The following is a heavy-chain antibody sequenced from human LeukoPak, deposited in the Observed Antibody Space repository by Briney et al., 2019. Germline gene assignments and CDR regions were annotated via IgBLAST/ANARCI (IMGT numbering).Heavy chain of an antibody. CDR3: ARDLPYYDFWSGYYLSYYYGMDV. J-gene: IGHJ6*02. CDR2: IEQDGSEK. CDR1: GFTFSSYW. V-gene: IGHV3-7*03. D-gene: IGHD3-3*01. Sequence: GGSLRLSCAASGFTFSSYWMSWVRKAPGKGLEWVANIEQDGSEKYYVDSVKGRFTISRDNAKNSLYLQMNSLRAEDTAVYYCARDLPYYDFWSGYYLSYYYGMDVWGQGTTVTVSS.